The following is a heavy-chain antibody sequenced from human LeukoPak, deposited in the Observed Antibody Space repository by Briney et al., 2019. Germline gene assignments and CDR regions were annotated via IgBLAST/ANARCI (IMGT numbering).Heavy chain of an antibody. D-gene: IGHD6-19*01. V-gene: IGHV3-33*01. CDR1: GFTFSSYG. CDR3: ARDGYGSGWTHWPYFDY. CDR2: IWYDGSNK. J-gene: IGHJ4*02. Sequence: PGGSLRLSCAASGFTFSSYGMHWVRQAPGKGLEWVAVIWYDGSNKYYADSVKGRFTISRDNSKNTLYLQMNSLRAGDTAVYYCARDGYGSGWTHWPYFDYWGQGTLVTVSS.